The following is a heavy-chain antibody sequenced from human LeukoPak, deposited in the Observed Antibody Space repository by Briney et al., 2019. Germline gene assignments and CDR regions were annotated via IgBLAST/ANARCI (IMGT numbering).Heavy chain of an antibody. D-gene: IGHD3-3*01. CDR3: TTDTNYDFWSGYYGFDP. Sequence: GGSLRLSCGASGFTFNNAWMSWVRQAPGKGLEWVSRIKSKTDGGTTDYAAPVNCRFTISRDDSKNTLYLQMNSLKTEDTAVYYCTTDTNYDFWSGYYGFDPWGQGTLVTVSS. J-gene: IGHJ5*02. CDR2: IKSKTDGGTT. V-gene: IGHV3-15*01. CDR1: GFTFNNAW.